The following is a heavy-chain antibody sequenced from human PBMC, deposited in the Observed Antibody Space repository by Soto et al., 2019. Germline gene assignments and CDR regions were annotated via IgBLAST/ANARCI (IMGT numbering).Heavy chain of an antibody. Sequence: QVQLVQSWTEVKKPGASVKVSCKTSGYSFANQAINWVPQAPGQGLEWVGWISGRSGNSNYAETVRGRVTMTTDTSTGTAYLELRALTPEDTAVYYCARGYDSSAYFYPLGDGMDVWGQGTTVTVSS. J-gene: IGHJ6*02. D-gene: IGHD3-22*01. V-gene: IGHV1-18*01. CDR2: ISGRSGNS. CDR1: GYSFANQA. CDR3: ARGYDSSAYFYPLGDGMDV.